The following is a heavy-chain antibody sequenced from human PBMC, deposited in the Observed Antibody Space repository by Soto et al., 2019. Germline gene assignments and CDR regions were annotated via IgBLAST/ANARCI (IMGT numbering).Heavy chain of an antibody. D-gene: IGHD3-22*01. CDR1: GYSFAGYW. CDR3: ARQIYDSDTGPNCQYYFDS. V-gene: IGHV5-10-1*03. J-gene: IGHJ4*02. CDR2: IDPSDSQT. Sequence: EVRLEQSGAEVKTSGESLTISCKGSGYSFAGYWITWVRQKPGKGLEWMGRIDPSDSQTYYSPSFRGHVTISATKSITTVFLQWSSLRASDTAMYYCARQIYDSDTGPNCQYYFDSWGQGTPVTVSS.